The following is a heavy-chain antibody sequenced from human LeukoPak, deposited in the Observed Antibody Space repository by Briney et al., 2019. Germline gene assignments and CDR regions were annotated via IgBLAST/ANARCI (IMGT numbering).Heavy chain of an antibody. CDR2: INPSGGST. D-gene: IGHD3-10*01. Sequence: ASVKVSCKASGGTFSSYAISWMRQAPGQGLEWMGIINPSGGSTSYAQKFQGRVTMTRDTSTSTVYMELSSLRSEDTVVYYCARDFYGSGSYYTGYWGQGTLVTVSS. CDR3: ARDFYGSGSYYTGY. J-gene: IGHJ4*02. V-gene: IGHV1-46*01. CDR1: GGTFSSYA.